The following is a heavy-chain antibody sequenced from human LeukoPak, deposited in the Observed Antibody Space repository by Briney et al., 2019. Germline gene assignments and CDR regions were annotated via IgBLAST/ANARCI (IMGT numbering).Heavy chain of an antibody. J-gene: IGHJ4*02. V-gene: IGHV3-30-3*01. D-gene: IGHD4-17*01. Sequence: GFLRLSCAASGFTFSSYAMHWVRQAPGKGLEWVAVISYDGSNKYYADSVKGRFTISRDNSKNTLYLQMNSLRAEDTAVYYCARVKTTVTSQYFDYWGQGTLVTVSS. CDR3: ARVKTTVTSQYFDY. CDR2: ISYDGSNK. CDR1: GFTFSSYA.